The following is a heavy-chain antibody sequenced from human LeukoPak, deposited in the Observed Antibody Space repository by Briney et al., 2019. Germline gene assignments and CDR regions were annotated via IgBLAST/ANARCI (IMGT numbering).Heavy chain of an antibody. J-gene: IGHJ5*02. Sequence: GESPKISCKGSGYSFTSYWIGWVRQMPGKGLEWMGIIYPGDSDTRYSPSFQGQVTISADKSISTAYLQWSSLKASDTAMYYCARRSGLVRGVIIKGDNWFDPWGQGTLVTVSS. V-gene: IGHV5-51*01. D-gene: IGHD3-10*01. CDR2: IYPGDSDT. CDR3: ARRSGLVRGVIIKGDNWFDP. CDR1: GYSFTSYW.